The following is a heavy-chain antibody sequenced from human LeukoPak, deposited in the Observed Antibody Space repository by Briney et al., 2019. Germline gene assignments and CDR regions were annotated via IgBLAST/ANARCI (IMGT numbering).Heavy chain of an antibody. CDR3: ARDRPRTYYDFWSGYYPDNNWFDP. D-gene: IGHD3-3*01. V-gene: IGHV4-39*07. CDR1: GGSISSSSYY. CDR2: IYYSGST. Sequence: SETLSLTCTVSGGSISSSSYYWGWIRQPPGKGLEWIGSIYYSGSTYYNPSLKSRVTISVDTSKNQFSLKLSSVTAADTAVYYCARDRPRTYYDFWSGYYPDNNWFDPWGQGTLVTVSS. J-gene: IGHJ5*02.